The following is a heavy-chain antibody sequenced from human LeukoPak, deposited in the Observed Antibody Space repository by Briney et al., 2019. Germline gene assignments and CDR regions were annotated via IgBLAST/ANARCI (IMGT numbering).Heavy chain of an antibody. CDR1: GGSFSGYY. Sequence: SETLSLTCAVYGGSFSGYYWSWIRQPPGKGLEWIGEINHSGSTNYNPSLKSRVTISVDTSKNQFSLKLSSVTAADTAVYYCASPYYDFWSGYRDYWGQGTLVTVSS. CDR3: ASPYYDFWSGYRDY. J-gene: IGHJ4*02. D-gene: IGHD3-3*01. V-gene: IGHV4-34*01. CDR2: INHSGST.